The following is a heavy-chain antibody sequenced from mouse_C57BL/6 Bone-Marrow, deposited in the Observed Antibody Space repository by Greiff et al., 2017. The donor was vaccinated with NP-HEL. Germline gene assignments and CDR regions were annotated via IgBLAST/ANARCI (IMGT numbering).Heavy chain of an antibody. CDR3: ASPRYYGSSYGY. V-gene: IGHV1-81*01. J-gene: IGHJ2*01. D-gene: IGHD1-1*01. CDR2: IYPRSGNT. Sequence: VQLQQSGAELARPGASVKLSCKASGYTFTSYGISWVKQRTGQGLEWIGEIYPRSGNTYYNEKFKGKATLTADKSSSTAYMELRSLTSEDSAVYFCASPRYYGSSYGYWGQGTTLTVSS. CDR1: GYTFTSYG.